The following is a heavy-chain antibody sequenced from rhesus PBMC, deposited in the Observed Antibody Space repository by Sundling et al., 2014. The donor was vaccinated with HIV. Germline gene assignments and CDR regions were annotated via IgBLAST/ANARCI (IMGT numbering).Heavy chain of an antibody. V-gene: IGHV3-16*02. Sequence: EVKLVESGGGLVQPGGSLRLSCAASGMTFSAYWMTWVRQAPGKGLEWIGFIKNKADGGAAASAESVKGRFTVSRDDSKNTLYLQMSSLKTEDTAVYYCTRVPSYGNRDFDYWGRGSPGHRLL. CDR2: IKNKADGGAA. CDR3: TRVPSYGNRDFDY. D-gene: IGHD4-35*01. CDR1: GMTFSAYW. J-gene: IGHJ4*01.